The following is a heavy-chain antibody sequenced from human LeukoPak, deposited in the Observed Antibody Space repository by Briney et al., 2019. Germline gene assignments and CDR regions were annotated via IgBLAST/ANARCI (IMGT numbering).Heavy chain of an antibody. CDR2: ICNSGGT. V-gene: IGHV4-34*01. Sequence: SETLSLTYAVYGGSFSGYYWSWIRQPPGKGLEWVGSICNSGGTHYNPSLKSRVTISADMSRSQFALKLSSVTAADTAVYYCARGRAAARNVGHYYYPMDVWGQGTTVTVSS. J-gene: IGHJ6*02. D-gene: IGHD6-13*01. CDR3: ARGRAAARNVGHYYYPMDV. CDR1: GGSFSGYY.